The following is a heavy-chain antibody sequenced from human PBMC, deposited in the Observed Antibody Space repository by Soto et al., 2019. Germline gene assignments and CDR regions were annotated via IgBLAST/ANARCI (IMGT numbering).Heavy chain of an antibody. V-gene: IGHV3-30*18. J-gene: IGHJ4*02. CDR1: GFTFSSYA. D-gene: IGHD6-19*01. CDR2: VSHDGRNT. CDR3: AKGGRQWLVTSDFNY. Sequence: GGSMRITCAASGFTFSSYAMGWVRQAPGKGLEWVAVVSHDGRNTHYADSVKGRFTISRDSSKNTVSLEMTSLRAEDTAVYYCAKGGRQWLVTSDFNYWGQGALVTVSS.